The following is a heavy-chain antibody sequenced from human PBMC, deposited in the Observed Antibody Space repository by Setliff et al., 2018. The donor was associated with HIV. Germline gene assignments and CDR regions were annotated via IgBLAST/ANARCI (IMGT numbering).Heavy chain of an antibody. V-gene: IGHV4-34*01. CDR2: IHHTGHI. Sequence: SETLSLTCAFYGASFTDYYWNWIRQPPGKGLEWIGEIHHTGHINYNPSFKSRVTMSLDMSTKQFSLKMASMNRLRVEDTAVYYCVRGPQFRPHWGQGTLVTVSS. CDR3: VRGPQFRPH. J-gene: IGHJ4*02. CDR1: GASFTDYY.